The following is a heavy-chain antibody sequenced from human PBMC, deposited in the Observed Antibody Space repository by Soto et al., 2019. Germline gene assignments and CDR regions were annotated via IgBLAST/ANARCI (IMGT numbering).Heavy chain of an antibody. J-gene: IGHJ6*01. V-gene: IGHV3-72*01. Sequence: EVQLVESGGGLVQPEGSLRLSFAASGFTFRDNYRDWVRQAPGRGLEWVARSRNRVNSHTTEYAASVKGRFTISRDESKSSLYLQMNSLKIEDTAVYYCTRGLLGGAPSYTFHGMDVWGQGTTVTVSS. D-gene: IGHD1-26*01. CDR1: GFTFRDNY. CDR2: SRNRVNSHTT. CDR3: TRGLLGGAPSYTFHGMDV.